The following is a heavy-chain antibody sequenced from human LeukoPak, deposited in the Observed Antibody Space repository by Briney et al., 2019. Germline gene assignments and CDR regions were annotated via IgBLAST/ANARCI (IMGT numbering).Heavy chain of an antibody. CDR1: GFTFSKYW. Sequence: AGGSLRLSCAVSGFTFSKYWMSWVRQAPGKGLEWVANIKQDGSEKYYVDSVKGRFTISRDNAKNSLDLQMNSLRAEDTAVYYCSRDVAAIRYWGQGTLVTVSS. D-gene: IGHD3-3*02. CDR3: SRDVAAIRY. CDR2: IKQDGSEK. V-gene: IGHV3-7*04. J-gene: IGHJ4*02.